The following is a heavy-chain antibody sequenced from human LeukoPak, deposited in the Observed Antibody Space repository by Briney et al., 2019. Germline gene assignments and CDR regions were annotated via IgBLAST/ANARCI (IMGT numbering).Heavy chain of an antibody. CDR2: INTASNRV. CDR3: TRGSSGRADPFDF. CDR1: AFILSSNW. V-gene: IGHV3-74*03. Sequence: GALRLPCSASAFILSSNWMHCVRHTPPRGLLWFSRINTASNRVTDGDSVTGQFTISRDNAKDTLFLQMDSLRVEDTALYYCTRGSSGRADPFDFWGQGTLVTVSS. D-gene: IGHD6-6*01. J-gene: IGHJ4*02.